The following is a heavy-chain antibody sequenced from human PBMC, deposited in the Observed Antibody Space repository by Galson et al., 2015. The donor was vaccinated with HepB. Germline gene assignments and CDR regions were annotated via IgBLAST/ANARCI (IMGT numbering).Heavy chain of an antibody. Sequence: SLRLSCAASGFTFSSYDMHWVRQAPGKGLEWVAVISYDGSNKYYADSVKGRFTISRDNSKNTLYLQMNSLRAEDTAVYYCAKELDVLRFLEWLLWVGYYYYMDVWGKGTTVTVSS. J-gene: IGHJ6*03. D-gene: IGHD3-3*01. CDR1: GFTFSSYD. CDR3: AKELDVLRFLEWLLWVGYYYYMDV. CDR2: ISYDGSNK. V-gene: IGHV3-30*18.